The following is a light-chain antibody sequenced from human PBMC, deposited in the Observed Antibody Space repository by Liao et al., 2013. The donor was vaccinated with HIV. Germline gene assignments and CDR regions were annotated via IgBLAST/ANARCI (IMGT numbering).Light chain of an antibody. CDR1: NLGDKY. V-gene: IGLV3-1*01. Sequence: SYVLTQPPSVSVSPGQTASITCSGENLGDKYASWYQKKAGQSPVLVIYQNAKRPSGIPERFSGSNSGNTATLTISGTQAVDEADYYCQAWDNHIVFGGGTQLTVL. J-gene: IGLJ2*01. CDR3: QAWDNHIV. CDR2: QNA.